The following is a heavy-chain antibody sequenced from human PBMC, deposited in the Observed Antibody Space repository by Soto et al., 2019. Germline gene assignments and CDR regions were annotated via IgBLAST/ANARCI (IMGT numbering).Heavy chain of an antibody. V-gene: IGHV3-23*01. CDR3: AKDRKSGSGWYWDY. Sequence: GGSLRLSCAVSGFTFSSYAMSWVRQAPGKGLEWVSGISGSGGSTYSADSVKGRFTISRDNSRNTLFLQMNSLRPEDTAVYYCAKDRKSGSGWYWDYRGQGTLVTVSS. D-gene: IGHD6-19*01. J-gene: IGHJ4*02. CDR2: ISGSGGST. CDR1: GFTFSSYA.